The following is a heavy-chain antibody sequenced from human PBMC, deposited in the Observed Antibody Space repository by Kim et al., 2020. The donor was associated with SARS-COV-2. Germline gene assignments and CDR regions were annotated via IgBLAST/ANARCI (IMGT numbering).Heavy chain of an antibody. Sequence: YPGSVKGRFTISRENAKNSLYLQMNSLRAGDTAVYYCARIDSSGNGAFDIWGQGTMVTVSS. J-gene: IGHJ3*02. V-gene: IGHV3-13*01. D-gene: IGHD3-22*01. CDR3: ARIDSSGNGAFDI.